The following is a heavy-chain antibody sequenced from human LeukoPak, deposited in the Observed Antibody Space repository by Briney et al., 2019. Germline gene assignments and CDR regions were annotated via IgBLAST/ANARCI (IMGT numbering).Heavy chain of an antibody. V-gene: IGHV3-15*01. CDR2: IKSKTDGGTT. D-gene: IGHD3-22*01. CDR1: GFTFSNAW. J-gene: IGHJ4*02. CDR3: TTEVTHYYDSSGYYVDY. Sequence: GGSLRLSCAASGFTFSNAWMSLVRQAPGKGLEWVGRIKSKTDGGTTDYAAPVRGRFTISRDDSKNTLYLQMNSLKTEDTAVYYCTTEVTHYYDSSGYYVDYWGQGTLVTVSS.